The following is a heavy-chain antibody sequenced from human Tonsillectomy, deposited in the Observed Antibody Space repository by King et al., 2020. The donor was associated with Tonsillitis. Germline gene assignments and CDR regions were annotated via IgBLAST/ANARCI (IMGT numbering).Heavy chain of an antibody. CDR3: ARDTSDCGGDCSSGAEYFQH. Sequence: QLGQSGAEVKKPGSSGKVSCKASGGTFSSYAIIWVRQAPGQGLEWMGGIIPIFGTANYAQQFQGRVTITADESTIQAYMELSSLRSVDTAWYYCARDTSDCGGDCSSGAEYFQHWGQGTLVTVSS. CDR1: GGTFSSYA. V-gene: IGHV1-69*01. CDR2: IIPIFGTA. J-gene: IGHJ1*01. D-gene: IGHD2-21*02.